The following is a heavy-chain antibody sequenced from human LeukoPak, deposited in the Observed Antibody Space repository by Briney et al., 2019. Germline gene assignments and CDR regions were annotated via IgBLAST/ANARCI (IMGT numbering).Heavy chain of an antibody. J-gene: IGHJ4*02. CDR1: GYTFTSFP. D-gene: IGHD3-9*01. Sequence: ASVKVSCKPSGYTFTSFPINWVRQAPGQGLEWMGWINTTTGNPTCAQGLTGQFVFSLDTSVSTAYLQITSLKAEDIGVYYCARGHDTTGYFAYWGQGSLVTVSS. CDR2: INTTTGNP. V-gene: IGHV7-4-1*02. CDR3: ARGHDTTGYFAY.